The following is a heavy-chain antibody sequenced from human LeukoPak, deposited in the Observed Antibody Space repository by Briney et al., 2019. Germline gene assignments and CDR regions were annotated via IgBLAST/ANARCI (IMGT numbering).Heavy chain of an antibody. CDR3: ARSYCSSTSCYDLYNWFDP. J-gene: IGHJ5*02. CDR1: GYTFTSYG. V-gene: IGHV1-18*01. Sequence: ASVKVSCKASGYTFTSYGISWVRQAPGQGLEWMGWISAYNGNTNYAQKLQGRVTMTTGTSTSTAYMELRSLRSDDTAVYYCARSYCSSTSCYDLYNWFDPWGQGTLVTVSS. CDR2: ISAYNGNT. D-gene: IGHD2-2*01.